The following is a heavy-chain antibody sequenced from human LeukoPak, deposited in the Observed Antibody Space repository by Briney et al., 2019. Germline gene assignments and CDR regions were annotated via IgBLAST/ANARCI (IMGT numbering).Heavy chain of an antibody. J-gene: IGHJ4*02. CDR3: ARTPRHHGYIDY. Sequence: PSETLSLTCAVYGGSFSGYYWSWIRQPPGKGLEWIGEINHSGSTNYNPSLKSRVTISVDTSKNQFSLKLSSVTAADTAVYYCARTPRHHGYIDYWGQGTLVTVSS. CDR1: GGSFSGYY. V-gene: IGHV4-34*01. CDR2: INHSGST.